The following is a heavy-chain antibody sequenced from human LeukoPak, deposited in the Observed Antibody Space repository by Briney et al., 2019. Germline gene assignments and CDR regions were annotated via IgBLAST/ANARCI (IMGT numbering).Heavy chain of an antibody. V-gene: IGHV4-59*01. CDR3: ARVGQLLWFGELSLAFDI. D-gene: IGHD3-10*01. CDR1: GGSISSYY. Sequence: SETLSLTCTVSGGSISSYYWSWIRQPPGKGLEWIGYIYYSGSTNYNPSLKSRVTISVDTSKNQFSLKLSSVTTADTAVYYCARVGQLLWFGELSLAFDIWGQGTMVTVSS. CDR2: IYYSGST. J-gene: IGHJ3*02.